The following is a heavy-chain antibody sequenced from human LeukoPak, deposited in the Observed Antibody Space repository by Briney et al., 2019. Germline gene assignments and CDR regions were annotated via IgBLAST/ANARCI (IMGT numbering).Heavy chain of an antibody. CDR3: AKIAATGSFDH. Sequence: ASVKVSCKASGYTFSAYYMHWVRQAPGQGLEWMGIMNPSGGSATYAQKFQGRVTMTSDTSTSTVYMELSSLKFEDTAIYYCAKIAATGSFDHWGQGTLVTVSS. V-gene: IGHV1-46*01. D-gene: IGHD6-13*01. CDR1: GYTFSAYY. CDR2: MNPSGGSA. J-gene: IGHJ4*02.